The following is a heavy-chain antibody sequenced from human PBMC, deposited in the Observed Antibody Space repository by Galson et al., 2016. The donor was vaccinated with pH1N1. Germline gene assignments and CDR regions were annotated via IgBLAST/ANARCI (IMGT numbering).Heavy chain of an antibody. CDR2: ISAASTRT. J-gene: IGHJ6*02. V-gene: IGHV3-23*01. CDR3: AKGGRVGTEGYYYALDV. CDR1: GFIFSSCA. Sequence: SLRLSCAASGFIFSSCAMTWVRQAPGKGPEWVSAISAASTRTYYPDSVKGRFIISRDNSMNTLYLQMNSLRAEDTAEYYCAKGGRVGTEGYYYALDVWGQGTTVIVSS. D-gene: IGHD1/OR15-1a*01.